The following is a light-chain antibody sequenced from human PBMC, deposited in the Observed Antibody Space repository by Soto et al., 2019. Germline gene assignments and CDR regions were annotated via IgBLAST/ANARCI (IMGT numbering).Light chain of an antibody. CDR3: HQYNNWPLT. V-gene: IGKV3-15*01. CDR2: GAS. J-gene: IGKJ4*01. Sequence: EIVMTQSPATLSVSPGEGATLSCRASQTVSSNLAWYQQKPGQAPRLLIYGASTRATGIPARFSGSGSGTEFTLTISSLQSEDFAGYYCHQYNNWPLTFGGGTKVEIK. CDR1: QTVSSN.